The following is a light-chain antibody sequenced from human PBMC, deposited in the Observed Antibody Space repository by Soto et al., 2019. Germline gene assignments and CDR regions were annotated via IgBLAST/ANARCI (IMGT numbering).Light chain of an antibody. J-gene: IGKJ1*01. V-gene: IGKV1-5*03. CDR2: TAS. CDR1: QSISSW. CDR3: QQYNSYRRT. Sequence: DIQMTQSPSTLSASVGDRVTITCRASQSISSWLAWYQQKPGKAPKLLIYTASSLESGVPSRFSGSGSGTEFTLTISSLQPDDFATYYCQQYNSYRRTFGQGTKVEIK.